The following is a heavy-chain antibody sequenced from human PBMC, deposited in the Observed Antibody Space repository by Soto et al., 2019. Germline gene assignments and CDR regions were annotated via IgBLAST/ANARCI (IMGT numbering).Heavy chain of an antibody. CDR2: ISYDGSNK. CDR1: GFTFSSYA. Sequence: SGGSLRLSCAASGFTFSSYAMHWVRQAPGKGLEWVAVISYDGSNKYYADSVKGRFTISRDNSKNTLYLQMNSLRAEDTAVYYCARVPYDFWRGENYFDYWGQVTLVPVSS. V-gene: IGHV3-30-3*01. CDR3: ARVPYDFWRGENYFDY. J-gene: IGHJ4*02. D-gene: IGHD3-3*01.